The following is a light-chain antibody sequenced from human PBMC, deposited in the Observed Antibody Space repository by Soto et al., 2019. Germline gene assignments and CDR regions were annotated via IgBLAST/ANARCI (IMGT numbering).Light chain of an antibody. CDR2: ETT. CDR3: LLSSPGARRI. CDR1: TGDVTSGRS. J-gene: IGLJ2*01. Sequence: QTVVTQEPSLTVSPGGTVTLTCGSSTGDVTSGRSPYWFQKKPGQAPRTLIYETTKKHSWTPARFSGSLLGGQAALTLSGAQPEDEADYFCLLSSPGARRIFGGGTKLTVL. V-gene: IGLV7-46*01.